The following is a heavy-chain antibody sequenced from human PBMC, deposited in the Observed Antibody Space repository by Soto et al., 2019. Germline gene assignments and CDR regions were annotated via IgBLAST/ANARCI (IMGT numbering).Heavy chain of an antibody. CDR1: GYTFTSSD. V-gene: IGHV1-8*01. Sequence: QVQLVQSGAEVKKSGASVKVSCKASGYTFTSSDINWVRQATGQGLEWMGWMNPNTGNTGYTQRFQGRVTMTRNISITTAYMELSSLRSYDTAVYYCARGRIVGAAFDYWGQGTLVTVSS. CDR2: MNPNTGNT. J-gene: IGHJ4*02. CDR3: ARGRIVGAAFDY. D-gene: IGHD1-26*01.